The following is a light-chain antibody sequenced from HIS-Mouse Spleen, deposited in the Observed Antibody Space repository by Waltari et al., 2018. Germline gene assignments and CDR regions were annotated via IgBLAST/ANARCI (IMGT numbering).Light chain of an antibody. CDR2: DVS. CDR3: CSYAGSYTWV. V-gene: IGLV2-11*01. Sequence: QSALTQPRSVSGSPGQSVTISCTGTSSYVGGYNDVSWYQQHPGKAPKLMIYDVSKRPSGVPDRFSGSKSGNTASLTISGLQAEDEADYYCCSYAGSYTWVFGGGTKLTVL. J-gene: IGLJ3*02. CDR1: SSYVGGYND.